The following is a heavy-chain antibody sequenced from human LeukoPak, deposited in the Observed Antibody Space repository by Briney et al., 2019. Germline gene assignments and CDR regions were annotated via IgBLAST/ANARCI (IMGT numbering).Heavy chain of an antibody. D-gene: IGHD4-23*01. CDR3: ARDRSVVTPESYYYYGMDV. Sequence: SETLSLTCTVSGGSISSYYWSWIRQPPGKGLEWIGYIYYSGSTNYNPSLKSRVTISVDTSKNQFSLKLSSVTAADTAVYYCARDRSVVTPESYYYYGMDVWGQGTTVTVSS. V-gene: IGHV4-59*08. CDR1: GGSISSYY. CDR2: IYYSGST. J-gene: IGHJ6*02.